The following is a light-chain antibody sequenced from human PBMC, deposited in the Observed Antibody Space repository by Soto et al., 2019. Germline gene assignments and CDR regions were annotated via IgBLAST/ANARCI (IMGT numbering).Light chain of an antibody. CDR2: GAT. CDR1: QSISSK. J-gene: IGKJ5*01. CDR3: QQYNNWPPIT. Sequence: EIVMTQSPATLSVSPGERATLSCRASQSISSKLAWYQQKPGQAPRLLIHGATTRATGIPARFRGSGSGTEFTLTISSLQSEDFAVYYCQQYNNWPPITFGQGTRLEIK. V-gene: IGKV3-15*01.